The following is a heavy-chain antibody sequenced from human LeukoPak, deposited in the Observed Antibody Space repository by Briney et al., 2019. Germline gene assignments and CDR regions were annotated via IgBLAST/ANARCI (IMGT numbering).Heavy chain of an antibody. CDR2: IYTSGST. V-gene: IGHV4-4*07. Sequence: PSETLSLTCTVSGGSISSYYWSWIRQPAGKGLEWIGRIYTSGSTNYNPSLKSRVTMSVDTSKNQFSLKLSSVTAADTAVYYCARNTYYYDSSGYYRASDIWGQGTMVTVSS. CDR3: ARNTYYYDSSGYYRASDI. CDR1: GGSISSYY. D-gene: IGHD3-22*01. J-gene: IGHJ3*02.